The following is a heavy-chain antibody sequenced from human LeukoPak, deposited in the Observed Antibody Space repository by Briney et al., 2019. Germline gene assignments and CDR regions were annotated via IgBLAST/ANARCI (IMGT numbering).Heavy chain of an antibody. V-gene: IGHV4-34*01. CDR2: INYSGST. CDR3: ARDARYCSSTSCFRFFDP. CDR1: GGSFSGYY. Sequence: SETPSLTCAVYGGSFSGYYWSWIRQPPGKGLEWIGEINYSGSTNYNPSLKSRVTISVDTSKIQFSLMLSSVTAADTAVYYCARDARYCSSTSCFRFFDPWGQGTLVTVSS. J-gene: IGHJ5*02. D-gene: IGHD2-2*01.